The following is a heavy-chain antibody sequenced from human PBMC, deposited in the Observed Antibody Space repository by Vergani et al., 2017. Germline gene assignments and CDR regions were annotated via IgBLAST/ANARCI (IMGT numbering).Heavy chain of an antibody. CDR3: ARKKYYDSKDYYQVEPFDY. D-gene: IGHD3-22*01. Sequence: QVQLVESGGGVVQPGRSLRLSCAASGFTFSSYSMHWVRQAPGKGLEWVAVIWYDGSNKYYADSVKGRFTISRDNSKNTLYLQMNSLRAEDTAVYYCARKKYYDSKDYYQVEPFDYWGQGTLVTVSS. CDR2: IWYDGSNK. V-gene: IGHV3-33*01. J-gene: IGHJ4*02. CDR1: GFTFSSYS.